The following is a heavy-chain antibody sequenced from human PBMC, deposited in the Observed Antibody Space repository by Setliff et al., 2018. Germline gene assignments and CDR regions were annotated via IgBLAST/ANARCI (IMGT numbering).Heavy chain of an antibody. Sequence: GASVKVSCKASGGTFSSLAITWVRQAPGQGLEWMGGTIPLLPLPNYAVKFQGRVTLTADKSTSTAYMELTSLTSEDTAVYYCARNAITGTTKKYYYYMDVWGQGTTVTVSS. CDR2: TIPLLPLP. D-gene: IGHD1-7*01. V-gene: IGHV1-69*10. CDR3: ARNAITGTTKKYYYYMDV. CDR1: GGTFSSLA. J-gene: IGHJ6*03.